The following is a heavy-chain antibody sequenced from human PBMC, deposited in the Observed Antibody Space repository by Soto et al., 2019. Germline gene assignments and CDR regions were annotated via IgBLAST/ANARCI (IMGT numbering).Heavy chain of an antibody. Sequence: EVQLLESGGGLVQPGGSLRLSCAASGFTFSSYAMSWVRQAPGKGLEWVSAISGSGGSTYYADSVKGRFIISRDNSKNTLYLQMNSLRAEDTAVYYCAKTLGYCSGGSCYSDAFDIWGQGTMVTVSS. J-gene: IGHJ3*02. CDR3: AKTLGYCSGGSCYSDAFDI. CDR2: ISGSGGST. D-gene: IGHD2-15*01. CDR1: GFTFSSYA. V-gene: IGHV3-23*01.